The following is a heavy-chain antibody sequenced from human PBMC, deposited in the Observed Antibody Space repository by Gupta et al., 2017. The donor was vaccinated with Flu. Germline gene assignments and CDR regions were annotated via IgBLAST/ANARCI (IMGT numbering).Heavy chain of an antibody. J-gene: IGHJ3*01. CDR2: MDHDGTRE. V-gene: IGHV3-33*01. Sequence: QVQLMESGGGVVQPGRSLRLSCAASGFTFSGYGMHWVRLAPGKGLDWVAGMDHDGTREYYADSVKGRFTISRDDSKSTLYLQMNSLRAEDTALYYCARDLASWALDTEWGQGTMVTVSS. CDR1: GFTFSGYG. CDR3: ARDLASWALDTE. D-gene: IGHD2-8*02.